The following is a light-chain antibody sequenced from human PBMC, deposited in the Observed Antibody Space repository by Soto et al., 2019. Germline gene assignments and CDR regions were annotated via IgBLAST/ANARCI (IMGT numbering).Light chain of an antibody. V-gene: IGKV1-5*03. Sequence: IQLTQSPSTLSASIGDRVTITCRASQHISNWLAWYQQTLGKAPKLLIHEASTLESGVPSRFSGSGSGTEFTLTISSLQPGDFATYYCQQYDTYPLTFGGGTNVEIK. CDR3: QQYDTYPLT. J-gene: IGKJ4*01. CDR2: EAS. CDR1: QHISNW.